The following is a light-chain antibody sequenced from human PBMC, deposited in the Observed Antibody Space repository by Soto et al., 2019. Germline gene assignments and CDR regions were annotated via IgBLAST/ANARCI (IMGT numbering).Light chain of an antibody. CDR2: KIS. J-gene: IGKJ5*01. CDR3: MQATQFLIT. CDR1: QSLVHSDGNNH. Sequence: EIVMTQSPLSSPVTLGQPASISCRSSQSLVHSDGNNHLSWLQQRPGQPPRVLIYKISKRFSGVPDRFSGSGAGTDFTLRISRVEAEDVGVYYCMQATQFLITFGQGTRLEI. V-gene: IGKV2-24*01.